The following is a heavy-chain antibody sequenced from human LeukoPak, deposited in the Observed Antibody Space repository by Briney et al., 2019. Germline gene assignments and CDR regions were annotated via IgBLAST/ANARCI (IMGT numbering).Heavy chain of an antibody. J-gene: IGHJ4*02. CDR3: ATGQHMVRGVRLGY. V-gene: IGHV1-24*01. CDR2: FDPEDGET. Sequence: PGASVKVSCKVSGYTLTELSMHWVRQAPGKGLEWMGGFDPEDGETIYAQKFQGRVTMTEDTSTDTAYMELSSLRSEDTAVYYCATGQHMVRGVRLGYWGQGTLVTVSS. D-gene: IGHD3-10*01. CDR1: GYTLTELS.